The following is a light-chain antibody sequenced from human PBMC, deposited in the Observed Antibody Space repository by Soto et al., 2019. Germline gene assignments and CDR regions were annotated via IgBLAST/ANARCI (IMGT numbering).Light chain of an antibody. CDR1: QSVSSN. J-gene: IGKJ2*02. CDR3: QQYNNWPPWT. CDR2: GAS. V-gene: IGKV3-15*01. Sequence: EIVMTQSPATLSVSPGERVTLSCRASQSVSSNLAWYQQKPGQAPRLLIYGASTRATGIPARSSGSGPGTEFTLTISSLQSEDFAIYYCQQYNNWPPWTFGQGTKLEIK.